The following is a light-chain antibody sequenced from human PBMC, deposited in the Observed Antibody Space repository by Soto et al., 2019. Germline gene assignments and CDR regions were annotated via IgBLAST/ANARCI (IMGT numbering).Light chain of an antibody. J-gene: IGKJ5*01. V-gene: IGKV1-39*01. CDR3: QESYSTLSIT. CDR2: AAS. Sequence: DIQMTQSPSSLSASVGDRVTITCRASESISRHLNWYQQKPGNAPKLLIYAASSLQNVDPSRFSGSGSGTDFTLTISNLQPGDFATYYCQESYSTLSITFGQGTRLETK. CDR1: ESISRH.